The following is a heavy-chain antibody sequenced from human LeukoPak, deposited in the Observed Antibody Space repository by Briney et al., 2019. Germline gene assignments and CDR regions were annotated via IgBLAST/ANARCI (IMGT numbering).Heavy chain of an antibody. Sequence: PGGSLRLSCAASGFTFSSYDMNWVRQAPGKGLEWVSSISGSSRYIYYADSVKGRFTISRDNAKNSLYLQMNSLRAEDTAVYYCARDHGSGSYYIDYWGQGTLVTVSS. D-gene: IGHD3-10*01. V-gene: IGHV3-21*01. CDR3: ARDHGSGSYYIDY. CDR2: ISGSSRYI. J-gene: IGHJ4*02. CDR1: GFTFSSYD.